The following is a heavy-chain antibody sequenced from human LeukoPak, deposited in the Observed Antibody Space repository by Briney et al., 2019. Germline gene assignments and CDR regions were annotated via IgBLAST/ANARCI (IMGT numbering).Heavy chain of an antibody. CDR3: ARYHCSSTSCSFDY. CDR1: GGSISSGDYY. D-gene: IGHD2-2*01. Sequence: SETLSLTCTVSGGSISSGDYYWSWIRQPPGKGLEWIGYIYYSGSTYYNPSLKSRVTISVDTSKNQFSLKLSSVTAADTAVYYCARYHCSSTSCSFDYWGQGTLVTVSS. J-gene: IGHJ4*02. V-gene: IGHV4-30-4*08. CDR2: IYYSGST.